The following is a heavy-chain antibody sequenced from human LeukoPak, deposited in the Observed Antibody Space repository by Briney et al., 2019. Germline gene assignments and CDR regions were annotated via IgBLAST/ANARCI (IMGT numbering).Heavy chain of an antibody. CDR3: ARDKEGSQVYYYYYMDV. J-gene: IGHJ6*03. CDR2: ISAYNGNT. V-gene: IGHV1-18*01. CDR1: GYTFTSYG. D-gene: IGHD3-10*01. Sequence: ASVKVSCKASGYTFTSYGISWVRQAPGQGLEWMGWISAYNGNTNYAQKLQGRVTMTTDTSTSTAYMELRSLRSDDTAVYYCARDKEGSQVYYYYYMDVWGKGTTVTVSS.